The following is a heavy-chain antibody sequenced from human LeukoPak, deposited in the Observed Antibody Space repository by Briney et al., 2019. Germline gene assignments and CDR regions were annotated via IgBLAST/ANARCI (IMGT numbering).Heavy chain of an antibody. CDR1: GFTFSSYG. V-gene: IGHV3-48*04. D-gene: IGHD6-13*01. J-gene: IGHJ1*01. CDR3: ARVRGASSPEYFQH. CDR2: ISSSGSTI. Sequence: GGSLRLSCAASGFTFSSYGMHWVRQAPGKGLEWVSYISSSGSTIYYADSVKGRFTISRDNAKNSLYLQMNSLRAEDTAVYYCARVRGASSPEYFQHWGQGTLVTVSS.